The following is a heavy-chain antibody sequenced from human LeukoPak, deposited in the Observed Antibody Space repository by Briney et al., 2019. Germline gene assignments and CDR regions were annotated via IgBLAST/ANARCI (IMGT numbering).Heavy chain of an antibody. Sequence: PGGSLRLSCAASGFTFSSYEMNWIRQPPGKGLEWVGCIYYSGSTYYNPSLKSRVTISVDTSKNQFSLKLSSVTAADTAVYYCARHLPDSSSWLIYYFDYWGQGTLVTVSS. CDR2: IYYSGST. V-gene: IGHV4-39*01. CDR3: ARHLPDSSSWLIYYFDY. D-gene: IGHD6-13*01. J-gene: IGHJ4*02. CDR1: GFTFSSYE.